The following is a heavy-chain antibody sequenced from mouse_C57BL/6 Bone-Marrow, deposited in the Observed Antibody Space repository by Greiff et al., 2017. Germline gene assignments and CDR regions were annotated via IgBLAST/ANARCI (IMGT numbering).Heavy chain of an antibody. D-gene: IGHD2-4*01. CDR2: INPNNGGT. CDR3: ARSTMTSYYFDY. CDR1: GYTFTDYN. J-gene: IGHJ2*01. V-gene: IGHV1-22*01. Sequence: DVQLQESGPELVKPGASVKMSCKASGYTFTDYNMHWVKQSHGKSLEWIGYINPNNGGTSYNQKFKGKATLTVNKSSSTAYMELRSLTSEDSAVYYCARSTMTSYYFDYWGQGTTLTVSS.